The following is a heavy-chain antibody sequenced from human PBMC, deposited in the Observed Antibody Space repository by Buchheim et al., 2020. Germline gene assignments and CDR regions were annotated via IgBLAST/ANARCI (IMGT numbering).Heavy chain of an antibody. CDR3: ARLTDYCSPGGRCPPRCDY. Sequence: QVQLVQSGAEVKKPGASVKASCKASGYTFSNSAISWVRQAPGQGLEWMGWISPYTGSTNYAQKFQGRVTMTTDTSTATAYLELRSLRSNDTAVYYCARLTDYCSPGGRCPPRCDYWGQGTL. D-gene: IGHD2-15*01. CDR1: GYTFSNSA. V-gene: IGHV1-18*01. CDR2: ISPYTGST. J-gene: IGHJ4*02.